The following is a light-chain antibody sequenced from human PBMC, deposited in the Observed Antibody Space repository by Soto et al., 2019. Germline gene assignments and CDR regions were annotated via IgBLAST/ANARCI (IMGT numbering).Light chain of an antibody. CDR1: QSVLYSSNNKNY. V-gene: IGKV4-1*01. CDR2: WAS. J-gene: IGKJ3*01. CDR3: QQYYSTPFT. Sequence: DIVMTQSPDSLAVSLGERATINCKSSQSVLYSSNNKNYLAWYQQKPGQPPKLLIYWASTRESGVPDRFSGSGSGTDFTLTISSRQAEDVAVYYCQQYYSTPFTFVPGTKVDIK.